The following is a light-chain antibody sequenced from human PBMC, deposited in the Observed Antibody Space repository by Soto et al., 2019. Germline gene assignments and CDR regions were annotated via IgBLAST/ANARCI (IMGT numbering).Light chain of an antibody. J-gene: IGKJ1*01. CDR2: GAS. CDR1: QSVSSN. Sequence: EIVMTQSPATLSVSTGERATLSCRASQSVSSNLAWYQQKPGQAPRLLIYGASTRATGIPARFSGSGSGTEFTLTISSLQSEDFAVYYCHQYYNWPAFGQGTNVDIK. V-gene: IGKV3-15*01. CDR3: HQYYNWPA.